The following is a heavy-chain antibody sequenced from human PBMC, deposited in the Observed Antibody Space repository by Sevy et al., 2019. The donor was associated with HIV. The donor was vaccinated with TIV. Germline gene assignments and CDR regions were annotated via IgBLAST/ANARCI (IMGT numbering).Heavy chain of an antibody. CDR2: IRYDGSNK. Sequence: GGSLRLSCAASGFTFSSYGMHWVRQAPGKGLEWVAFIRYDGSNKYYADSVKGRFTISRDNSKNTLYLQMNSLRAEDTDVYYCAKIFYCSSTSCNNYYYYGMDVWGQGTTVTVSS. D-gene: IGHD2-2*01. CDR3: AKIFYCSSTSCNNYYYYGMDV. J-gene: IGHJ6*02. CDR1: GFTFSSYG. V-gene: IGHV3-30*02.